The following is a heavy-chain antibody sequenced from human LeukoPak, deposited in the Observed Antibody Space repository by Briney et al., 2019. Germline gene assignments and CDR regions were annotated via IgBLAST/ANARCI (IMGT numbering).Heavy chain of an antibody. D-gene: IGHD5-12*01. J-gene: IGHJ4*02. Sequence: KPSETLSLTCTVSGGSISSSSYYWGWIRQPPGKGLEWIGSIYHSGSTYYNPSLKSRVTISVDTSKNQFSLKLSSVTAADTAVYYCARRNSGYEYFDYWGQGTLVTVSS. CDR2: IYHSGST. CDR3: ARRNSGYEYFDY. CDR1: GGSISSSSYY. V-gene: IGHV4-39*07.